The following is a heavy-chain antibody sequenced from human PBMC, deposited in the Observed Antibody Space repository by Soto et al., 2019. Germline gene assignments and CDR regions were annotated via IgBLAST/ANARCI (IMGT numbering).Heavy chain of an antibody. Sequence: QVQLQESGPGLVKPSETLSLTCTVSGAPITTTKWWAWVRLPPGKGLEWIGELSRGDERSSNPSLEGRFTMALVKSNNHSSPKLTSVTAADTAIYNCATQTISYTGGVWRRGTAVTVSS. CDR1: GAPITTTKW. J-gene: IGHJ6*01. D-gene: IGHD2-8*02. CDR2: LSRGDER. V-gene: IGHV4-4*02. CDR3: ATQTISYTGGV.